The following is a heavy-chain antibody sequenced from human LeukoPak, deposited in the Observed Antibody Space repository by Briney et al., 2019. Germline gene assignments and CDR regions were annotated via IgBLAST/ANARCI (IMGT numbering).Heavy chain of an antibody. D-gene: IGHD6-6*01. V-gene: IGHV3-7*03. J-gene: IGHJ3*02. CDR2: IKQDGYEK. CDR3: ARVYSSSSGKNAFDI. CDR1: GFTFSNYW. Sequence: GGSLRLSCAVSGFTFSNYWMSWVRQAPGKGPEWVANIKQDGYEKYYVDSVKDRFTISRDNAKNSLYLQMDSLRAEDTAVFYCARVYSSSSGKNAFDIWGQGTVVIVSS.